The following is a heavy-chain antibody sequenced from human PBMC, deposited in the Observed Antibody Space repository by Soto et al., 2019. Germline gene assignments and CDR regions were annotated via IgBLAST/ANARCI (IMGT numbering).Heavy chain of an antibody. CDR1: GYTFTNYD. J-gene: IGHJ4*02. CDR3: ARGIVGATTYDY. CDR2: ISAHNGNT. D-gene: IGHD1-26*01. V-gene: IGHV1-18*01. Sequence: QVQLVQSGAEVKKPGASVKVSCKASGYTFTNYDISWVRQAPGQGLEWMGWISAHNGNTNYAQKLQGRVTMTTDTSTSTAYMELTSLRSADTAVDYCARGIVGATTYDYWGQGTLVTVSS.